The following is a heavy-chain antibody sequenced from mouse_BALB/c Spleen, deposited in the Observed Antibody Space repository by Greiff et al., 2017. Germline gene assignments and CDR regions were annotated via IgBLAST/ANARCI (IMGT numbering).Heavy chain of an antibody. CDR3: ATGDFDY. Sequence: EVQGVESGGGLVQPGGSRKLSCAASGFTFSSFGMHWVRQAPEKGLEWVAYISSGSSTIYYADTVKGRFTISRDNPKNTLFLQMTSLRSEDTAMYYCATGDFDYWGQGTTLTVSS. V-gene: IGHV5-17*02. CDR2: ISSGSSTI. CDR1: GFTFSSFG. J-gene: IGHJ2*01.